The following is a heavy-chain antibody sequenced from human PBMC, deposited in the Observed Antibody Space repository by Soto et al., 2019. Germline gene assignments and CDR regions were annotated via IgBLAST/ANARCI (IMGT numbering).Heavy chain of an antibody. D-gene: IGHD2-2*01. CDR3: AKGYCSGPSCYRGYGMDV. Sequence: QAGGSLRLSCVASGFSFRNYGMHWVRQAPGKGLEWVAVISYEEINNKNYADSVKGRFTISRDNSENTLYLQIDSLRAEDTAVYYCAKGYCSGPSCYRGYGMDVWGQGTTVTVSS. CDR2: ISYEEINNK. J-gene: IGHJ6*02. V-gene: IGHV3-30*18. CDR1: GFSFRNYG.